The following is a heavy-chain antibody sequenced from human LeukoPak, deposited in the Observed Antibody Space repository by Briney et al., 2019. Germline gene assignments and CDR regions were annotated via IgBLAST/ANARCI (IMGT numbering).Heavy chain of an antibody. J-gene: IGHJ1*01. D-gene: IGHD6-19*01. CDR2: ISGGGGST. CDR3: AKDGRGWRGYFQH. V-gene: IGHV3-23*01. Sequence: GGSLRLSCAASGFTFSSYSMNWVRQAPGKGLEWVLGISGGGGSTYYADSVKGRFTISRDNSKNTLYLQMNSLRAEDTAVYYCAKDGRGWRGYFQHWGQGTLVTVSS. CDR1: GFTFSSYS.